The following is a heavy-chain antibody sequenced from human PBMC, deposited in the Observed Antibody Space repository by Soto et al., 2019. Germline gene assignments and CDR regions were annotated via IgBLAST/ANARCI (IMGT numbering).Heavy chain of an antibody. D-gene: IGHD6-13*01. CDR1: GFTFSSYG. J-gene: IGHJ4*02. CDR2: IWYDGSNK. V-gene: IGHV3-33*01. Sequence: ESGGGVVQPGRSLRLSCAASGFTFSSYGMHWVRQAPGKGLEWVAVIWYDGSNKYYADSVKGRFTISRDNSKNTLYLQMNSLRAEDTAVYYCARDPSSSWAPLDYLGQGTLVTVSS. CDR3: ARDPSSSWAPLDY.